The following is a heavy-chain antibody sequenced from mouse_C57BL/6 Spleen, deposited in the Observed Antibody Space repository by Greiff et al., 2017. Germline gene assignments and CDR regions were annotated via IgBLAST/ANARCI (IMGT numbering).Heavy chain of an antibody. CDR3: ARQGHGAFDY. D-gene: IGHD1-1*01. J-gene: IGHJ2*01. Sequence: EVQLVESGPELVKPGASVKISCTASGFTFTGYYMHWVKQSPGKILEWIGYIYPYNGVTSYNQKFKGKATLTVDKSSSTAYLQLRSLTSEDSAVYYCARQGHGAFDYWGQGTTLTVSS. V-gene: IGHV1-31*01. CDR2: IYPYNGVT. CDR1: GFTFTGYY.